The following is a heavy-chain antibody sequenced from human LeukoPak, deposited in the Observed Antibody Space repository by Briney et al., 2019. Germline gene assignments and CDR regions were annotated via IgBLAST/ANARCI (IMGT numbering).Heavy chain of an antibody. CDR3: AKARYTYGTYYFDY. J-gene: IGHJ4*02. V-gene: IGHV3-30*18. CDR2: ISYDGSNK. Sequence: PGGSLRLSCAASGFTFSNYGMHWVRQAPGKGLEWVAVISYDGSNKYYADSVKGRSTISRDNSKNTLFLQINSLRAEDTAVYYCAKARYTYGTYYFDYWGQGTLVTVSS. D-gene: IGHD5-18*01. CDR1: GFTFSNYG.